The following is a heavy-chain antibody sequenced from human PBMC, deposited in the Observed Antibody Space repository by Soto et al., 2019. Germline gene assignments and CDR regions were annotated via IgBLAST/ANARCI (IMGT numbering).Heavy chain of an antibody. D-gene: IGHD6-19*01. CDR3: ARDSCVTGADDY. CDR1: GFIFSVYS. J-gene: IGHJ4*02. CDR2: ISAGSNTI. Sequence: EVQLVESGGGLVEPGGSLRLSCAASGFIFSVYSMTWVRQAPGKGLEWVSYISAGSNTIYYRDSVKGRFTISRDNAKNSLYLQMNSLRDEDTAVYYGARDSCVTGADDYWGQGTLVTVSS. V-gene: IGHV3-48*02.